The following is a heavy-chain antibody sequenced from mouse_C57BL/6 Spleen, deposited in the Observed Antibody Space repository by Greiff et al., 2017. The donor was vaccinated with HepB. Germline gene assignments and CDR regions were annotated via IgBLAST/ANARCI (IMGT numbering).Heavy chain of an antibody. J-gene: IGHJ1*03. D-gene: IGHD1-1*01. CDR3: ASPHGSRYFDV. V-gene: IGHV1-59*01. Sequence: VQLQQPGAELVRPGTSVKLSCKASGYTFTSYWMHWVKQRPGQGLEWIGVIDPSDSYTNYNQKFKGKATLTVDTSSSTAYMQLSSLTSEDSAVYYCASPHGSRYFDVWGTGTTVTVSS. CDR1: GYTFTSYW. CDR2: IDPSDSYT.